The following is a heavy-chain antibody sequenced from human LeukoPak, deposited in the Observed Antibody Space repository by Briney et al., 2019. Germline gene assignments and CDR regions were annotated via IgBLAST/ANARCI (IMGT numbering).Heavy chain of an antibody. CDR2: INAGNGNT. CDR3: AREHDTLTGMSFDY. CDR1: GYSFSTYA. Sequence: ASVKVSCKASGYSFSTYAIQWVRQAPGQGLEWMGWINAGNGNTKYSQKFQGKVTISRDTSASTVYMELSSLRSEDTAVYYCAREHDTLTGMSFDYWGQGTLVTVSS. J-gene: IGHJ4*02. D-gene: IGHD3-9*01. V-gene: IGHV1-3*01.